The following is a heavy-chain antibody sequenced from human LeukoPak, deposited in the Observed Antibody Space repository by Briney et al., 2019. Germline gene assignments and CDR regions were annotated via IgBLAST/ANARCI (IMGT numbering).Heavy chain of an antibody. D-gene: IGHD1-1*01. Sequence: SETLSLTCTVSGGSISSYYWSWIRQPAGKGLEWIGRIYTSGSTNYNPSLKSRVTMSVDTSKNQFSLKLSSVTAADTAVYYCAREGHVGFIWSYYYYYGMDVWGQGTTVTVSS. CDR2: IYTSGST. J-gene: IGHJ6*02. V-gene: IGHV4-4*07. CDR1: GGSISSYY. CDR3: AREGHVGFIWSYYYYYGMDV.